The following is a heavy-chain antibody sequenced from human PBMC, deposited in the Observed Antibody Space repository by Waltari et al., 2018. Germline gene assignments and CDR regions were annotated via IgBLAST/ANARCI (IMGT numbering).Heavy chain of an antibody. Sequence: QVQLVQSGAEVKKPGSSVKVSCKASGGTFSSYAISWVRQAPGQGLEWMGGAIPIFGTANYAQKFQGRVTITADESTSTAYMELSSRRSEDTAVYYCARNKGQGCSGGSCYSDFDYWGQGTLVTVSS. D-gene: IGHD2-15*01. CDR1: GGTFSSYA. CDR2: AIPIFGTA. V-gene: IGHV1-69*13. J-gene: IGHJ4*02. CDR3: ARNKGQGCSGGSCYSDFDY.